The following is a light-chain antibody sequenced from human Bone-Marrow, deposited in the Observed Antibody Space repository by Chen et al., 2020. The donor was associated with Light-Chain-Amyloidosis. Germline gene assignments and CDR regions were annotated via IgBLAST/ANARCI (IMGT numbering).Light chain of an antibody. V-gene: IGLV1-44*01. CDR3: ATWEDNLEVPV. J-gene: IGLJ2*01. CDR2: VDT. Sequence: QSVLSQPLSASGTPGQKVTISCSGSTSDIGSNPVNWYQQLPGRAPRLLIFVDTKRPSGVPERFSSSRSGTSASLAISGLQSEDEGVYFCATWEDNLEVPVFGGGTKLTVL. CDR1: TSDIGSNP.